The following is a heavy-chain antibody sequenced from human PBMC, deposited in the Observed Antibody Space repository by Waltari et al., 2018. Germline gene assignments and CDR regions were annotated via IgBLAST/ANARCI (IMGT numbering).Heavy chain of an antibody. CDR3: TTDRGISVRPLFDR. J-gene: IGHJ5*02. CDR1: GLSVRNAW. V-gene: IGHV3-15*01. D-gene: IGHD6-6*01. Sequence: EVQLAESGGGLVKPGGSLRLSCAISGLSVRNAWLGGVRQAPGKGREWIGRLKSKSAGGTTDFAAPVQGRFTISRDDSKNTMNLQMNSLKTEDTAVYYCTTDRGISVRPLFDRWGRGTLVTVSS. CDR2: LKSKSAGGTT.